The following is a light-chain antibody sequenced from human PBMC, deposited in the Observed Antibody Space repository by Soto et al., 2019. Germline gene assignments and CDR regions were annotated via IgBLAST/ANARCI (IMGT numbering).Light chain of an antibody. CDR3: QHRSNWPLT. J-gene: IGKJ4*01. Sequence: EIVLTQSPATLSLSPEERATLSCRASQSISSHLAWYQQQPGQAPRLLMYDASNRATGIPARFSGSGSGTDFTLTISSLEPEDFALYYCQHRSNWPLTFGGGTKVEIK. V-gene: IGKV3-11*01. CDR1: QSISSH. CDR2: DAS.